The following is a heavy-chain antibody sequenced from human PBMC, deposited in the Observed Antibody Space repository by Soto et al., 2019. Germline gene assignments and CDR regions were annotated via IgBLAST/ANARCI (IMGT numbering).Heavy chain of an antibody. Sequence: GGSLRLSCAASGFTFSSYWMSWVRQAPGKGLEWVANIKQDGSEKYYVDSVKGRFTISRDNAKNSLYLQMNSLRAEDTAVYYCARSYGDYGRRYYCYMDVWGKGTTVTVSS. CDR2: IKQDGSEK. J-gene: IGHJ6*03. CDR3: ARSYGDYGRRYYCYMDV. CDR1: GFTFSSYW. V-gene: IGHV3-7*01. D-gene: IGHD4-17*01.